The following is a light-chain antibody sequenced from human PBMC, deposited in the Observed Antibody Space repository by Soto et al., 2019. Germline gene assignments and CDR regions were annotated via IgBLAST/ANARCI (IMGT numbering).Light chain of an antibody. CDR3: QQINSYPWT. CDR2: AAS. CDR1: QGISSY. J-gene: IGKJ1*01. Sequence: DIPLTQSPSFLSASVGDRVTITCRASQGISSYLAWYQQKPGKAPKLLIYAASTLQSGVPSRFSGSGSGTEFTLTISSLQPEDFATYSCQQINSYPWTFGQGTKVEIK. V-gene: IGKV1-9*01.